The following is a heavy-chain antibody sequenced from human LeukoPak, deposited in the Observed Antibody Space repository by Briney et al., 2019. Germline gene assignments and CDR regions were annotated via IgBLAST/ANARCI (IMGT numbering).Heavy chain of an antibody. CDR1: GGSISSYY. CDR2: IYYSGST. Sequence: SETLSLTCTVSGGSISSYYWSWIRQPPGKGLEWIGYIYYSGSTNYNPSLKSRVTISVDTSKNQFSLKLSSVTAADTAVYYCARGGYYYDSTSYYSLDYWGQGTLVTVSS. D-gene: IGHD3-22*01. V-gene: IGHV4-59*12. CDR3: ARGGYYYDSTSYYSLDY. J-gene: IGHJ4*02.